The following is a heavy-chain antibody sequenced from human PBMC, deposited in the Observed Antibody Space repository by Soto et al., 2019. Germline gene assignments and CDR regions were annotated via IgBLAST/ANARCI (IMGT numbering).Heavy chain of an antibody. J-gene: IGHJ4*02. V-gene: IGHV3-30-3*01. CDR2: ISYDDGVNK. CDR3: ARSIAVAGTPEFDY. Sequence: QVQLVESGGGVVQPGRSLRLSCVASGFTFSSYTMHWVRQAPGKGLEWVAVISYDDGVNKYYADSVKGRFTISRDNSKNTLYLQVNSLRAEDTAVYYCARSIAVAGTPEFDYWCQGALVTVSS. CDR1: GFTFSSYT. D-gene: IGHD6-19*01.